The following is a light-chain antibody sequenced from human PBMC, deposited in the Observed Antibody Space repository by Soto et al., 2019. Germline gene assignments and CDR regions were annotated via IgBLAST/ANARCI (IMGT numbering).Light chain of an antibody. V-gene: IGKV1-5*03. CDR1: QSLSSA. CDR3: QQHISYPRT. Sequence: DIQMTQSPSTLSASVGDRVIITFRARQSLSSALVWYQQKPGKAPNVLIYKASSLESGVPLRFSGSGSGTEFTLTIRSLQPEDFATYYCQQHISYPRTFGQGTKVEI. CDR2: KAS. J-gene: IGKJ1*01.